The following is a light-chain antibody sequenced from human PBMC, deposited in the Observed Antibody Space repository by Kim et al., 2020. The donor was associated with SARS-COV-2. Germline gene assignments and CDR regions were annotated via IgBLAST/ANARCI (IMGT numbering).Light chain of an antibody. J-gene: IGLJ2*01. V-gene: IGLV2-8*01. Sequence: QSALTQPPSASGSPGQSVTISCTGSSSDVGGYNYVSWYQHHPGKAPKLIIFEVNKRPSGVPDRFSGSKSGNTASLTVSGLQAEDEADYHCSSYAGSRAVGFGGGTQLTVL. CDR1: SSDVGGYNY. CDR3: SSYAGSRAVG. CDR2: EVN.